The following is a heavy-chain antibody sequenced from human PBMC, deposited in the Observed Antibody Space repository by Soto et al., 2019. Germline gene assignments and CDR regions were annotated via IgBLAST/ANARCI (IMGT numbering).Heavy chain of an antibody. V-gene: IGHV4-34*01. J-gene: IGHJ6*03. D-gene: IGHD1-7*01. CDR3: AREMKLGKTGTTSYYYYYMDV. CDR2: INHSGST. CDR1: GGSFSGYY. Sequence: PSESLSLTCAVYGGSFSGYYWSWIRQPPGKGLEWIGEINHSGSTNYNPSLKSRVTISVDTSKNQFSLKLSSVTAADTAVYYCAREMKLGKTGTTSYYYYYMDVWGKGTTVTVSS.